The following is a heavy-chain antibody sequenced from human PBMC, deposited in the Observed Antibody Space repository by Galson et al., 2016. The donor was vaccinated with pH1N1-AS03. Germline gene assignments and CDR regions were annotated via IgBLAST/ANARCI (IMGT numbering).Heavy chain of an antibody. J-gene: IGHJ3*02. CDR2: ISWNSNKI. Sequence: SLRLSCAASGFTFSRYAMHWVRQAPGKGLEWVSSISWNSNKIDYADSVKGRFTISRDSAKNSLNLQMNSLRAEDTALYYCIKGGAASADFFDIWGQGTMVTVSS. CDR3: IKGGAASADFFDI. V-gene: IGHV3-9*01. D-gene: IGHD3/OR15-3a*01. CDR1: GFTFSRYA.